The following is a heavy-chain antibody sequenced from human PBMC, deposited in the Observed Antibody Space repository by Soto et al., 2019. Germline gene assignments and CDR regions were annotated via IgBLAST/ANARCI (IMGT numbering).Heavy chain of an antibody. CDR3: ARGWYRLGYFQH. Sequence: QVQLQQWGAGLLKPSETLSLTCAVYGGSFSGYYWSWIRQPPGKGLEWIGEINHSGSTNYNPSLKCRVTISVDTSKNQFSLKLSSVTAADTAVYYCARGWYRLGYFQHWGQGTLVTVSS. CDR2: INHSGST. D-gene: IGHD6-13*01. V-gene: IGHV4-34*01. J-gene: IGHJ1*01. CDR1: GGSFSGYY.